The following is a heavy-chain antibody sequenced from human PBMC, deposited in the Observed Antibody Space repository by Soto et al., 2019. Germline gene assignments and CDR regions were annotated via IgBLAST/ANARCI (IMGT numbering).Heavy chain of an antibody. J-gene: IGHJ3*02. CDR2: ISYSGST. CDR1: GGSTSSSSYY. CDR3: ARVGIWFGELLQAFDI. D-gene: IGHD3-10*01. V-gene: IGHV4-31*03. Sequence: SETLSLTCTVSGGSTSSSSYYWGWIRQPPGKGLEWIAYISYSGSTYYNPSLKSRVTISVDTSKNQFSLKLSSVTTADTAVYYCARVGIWFGELLQAFDIRGQGTMVTVSS.